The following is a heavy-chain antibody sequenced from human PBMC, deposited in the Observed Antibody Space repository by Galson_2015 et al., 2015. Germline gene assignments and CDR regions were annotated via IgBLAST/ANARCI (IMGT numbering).Heavy chain of an antibody. V-gene: IGHV1-3*01. CDR2: INAGNGNT. CDR3: ARDGGSYSGPDAFDI. Sequence: SAKVSCKASGYTFTSYAMHWVRQAPGQRLEWMGWINAGNGNTKYSQKFQGRVTITRDTSASTAYMELSSLRSEDTAVYYCARDGGSYSGPDAFDIWGQGTMVTVSS. CDR1: GYTFTSYA. J-gene: IGHJ3*02. D-gene: IGHD1-26*01.